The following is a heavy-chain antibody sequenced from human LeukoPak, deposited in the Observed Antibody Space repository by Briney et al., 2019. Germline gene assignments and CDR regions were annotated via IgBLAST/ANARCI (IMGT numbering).Heavy chain of an antibody. D-gene: IGHD5-12*01. V-gene: IGHV3-66*01. Sequence: GGSLRLSCAASGFTVSSNYMSWVRQAPGEGLEWVSVIYSGGSTYYADSVKGRFTISRDNSKNTLYLQMNSLRAEDTAVYYCARDPPVATDPNYYHYGMDVWGQGTTITVSS. CDR3: ARDPPVATDPNYYHYGMDV. CDR2: IYSGGST. CDR1: GFTVSSNY. J-gene: IGHJ6*02.